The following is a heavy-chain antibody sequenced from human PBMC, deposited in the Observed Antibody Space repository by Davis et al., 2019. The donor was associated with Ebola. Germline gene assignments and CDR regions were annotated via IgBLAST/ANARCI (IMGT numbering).Heavy chain of an antibody. CDR1: GFTFSSYA. D-gene: IGHD2-21*02. V-gene: IGHV3-9*01. CDR2: ISWNSGSI. Sequence: PGGSLRLSCAASGFTFSSYAMHWVRQAPGKGLEWVSGISWNSGSIGYADSVKGRFTISRDNSKNTLYLQMNSLSDEDTAVYYCARGSLGGDGCWGQGTLVTVSS. CDR3: ARGSLGGDGC. J-gene: IGHJ4*02.